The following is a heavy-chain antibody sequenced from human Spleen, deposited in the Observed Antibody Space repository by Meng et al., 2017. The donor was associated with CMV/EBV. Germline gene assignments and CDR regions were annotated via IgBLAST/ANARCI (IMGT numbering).Heavy chain of an antibody. V-gene: IGHV3-30*04. D-gene: IGHD2-2*01. Sequence: GESLKISCAASGFTFSSYAMHWVRQAPGKGLEWVAMISYDGSNKYYADSVKGRFTISRDNSKNTLYLQMNSLRAEDTAVYYCARGGDCSSTSCYDVGNFDYWGQRTLVTVSS. CDR3: ARGGDCSSTSCYDVGNFDY. CDR1: GFTFSSYA. CDR2: ISYDGSNK. J-gene: IGHJ4*02.